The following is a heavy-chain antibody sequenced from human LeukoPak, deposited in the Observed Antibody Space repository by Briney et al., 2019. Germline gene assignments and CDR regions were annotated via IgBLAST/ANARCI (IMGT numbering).Heavy chain of an antibody. CDR2: IYYSGST. CDR3: ARVVLTTVELRFDY. V-gene: IGHV4-59*06. D-gene: IGHD4-11*01. Sequence: SETLSLTCTVSGGSTRSYYWSWIRQHPGKGLEWIGYIYYSGSTDYNPSLKSRVTISVDTSKNQFSLKLSSVTAADTAVYYCARVVLTTVELRFDYWGQGTLVTVSS. J-gene: IGHJ4*02. CDR1: GGSTRSYY.